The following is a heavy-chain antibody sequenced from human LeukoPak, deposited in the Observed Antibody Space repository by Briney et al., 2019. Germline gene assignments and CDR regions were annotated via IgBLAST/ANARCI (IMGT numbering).Heavy chain of an antibody. CDR1: GGTISDSFEHY. D-gene: IGHD3-10*01. V-gene: IGHV4-4*02. CDR3: ARGSDYTWGG. CDR2: VHHTGRT. J-gene: IGHJ4*01. Sequence: SETLSLTCVVSGGTISDSFEHYWSWVRQPPGKEFEWIAEVHHTGRTIYSPSFARRVAISADMSKNQVSLIVTSVTAADTAVYYCARGSDYTWGGWGQGTLVTVSS.